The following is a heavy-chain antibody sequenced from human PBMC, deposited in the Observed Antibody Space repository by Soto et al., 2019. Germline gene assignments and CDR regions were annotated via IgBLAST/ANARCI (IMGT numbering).Heavy chain of an antibody. CDR1: GYTFTAYY. V-gene: IGHV1-2*02. D-gene: IGHD2-21*02. Sequence: QAQLVQSGAEVKKPGASVKVSCEASGYTFTAYYMHWVRQAPGQGLEWMGWINPNSGDTKYAQKFRGRVTMTRDTSITTVYMELKMLTSDDTAVYYCARQLAYCGGDCFTAPVDYWGQGTLVTVSS. CDR2: INPNSGDT. J-gene: IGHJ4*02. CDR3: ARQLAYCGGDCFTAPVDY.